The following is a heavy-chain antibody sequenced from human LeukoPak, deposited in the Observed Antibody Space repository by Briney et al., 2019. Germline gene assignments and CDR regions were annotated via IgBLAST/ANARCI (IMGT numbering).Heavy chain of an antibody. CDR2: ISGSGDST. J-gene: IGHJ4*02. Sequence: PGGSLRLSCAASGFTVCCNYMSWVRQAPGKGLEWVSAISGSGDSTYYADSVKGRFTISRDNSKNTLYLQMNSLRAGDTAVYYCAKDQRIEVACAYYFDYWGQGTLVTVSS. CDR1: GFTVCCNY. CDR3: AKDQRIEVACAYYFDY. V-gene: IGHV3-23*01. D-gene: IGHD6-19*01.